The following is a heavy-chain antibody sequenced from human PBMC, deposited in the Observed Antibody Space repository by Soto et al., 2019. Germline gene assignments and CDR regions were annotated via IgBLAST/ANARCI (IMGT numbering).Heavy chain of an antibody. V-gene: IGHV4-59*01. Sequence: TSETLSLTCTVSGGSISSYYGSWIRQPPGKGLEWIGYIYYSGSTNYNPTLKSRVTISVDTSKNQFSLKLSTVTAADTAVYYCARFDFDDFWSSYYYYFDYWGQGTLVTVSS. D-gene: IGHD3-3*01. J-gene: IGHJ4*02. CDR2: IYYSGST. CDR1: GGSISSYY. CDR3: ARFDFDDFWSSYYYYFDY.